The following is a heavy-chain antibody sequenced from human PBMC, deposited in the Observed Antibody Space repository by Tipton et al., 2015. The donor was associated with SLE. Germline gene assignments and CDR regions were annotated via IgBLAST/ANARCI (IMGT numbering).Heavy chain of an antibody. J-gene: IGHJ2*01. CDR1: GYSFTSYW. D-gene: IGHD7-27*01. CDR3: ARDRNWGWGWYFDL. CDR2: IKQDGSEK. Sequence: QLVQSGAEVKKPGESLKISCKGSGYSFTSYWIGWVRQMPGKGLEWVANIKQDGSEKYYVDSVKGRFTISRDNAKNSLYLQMNSLRAEDTAVYYCARDRNWGWGWYFDLWGRGTLVTVSS. V-gene: IGHV3-7*05.